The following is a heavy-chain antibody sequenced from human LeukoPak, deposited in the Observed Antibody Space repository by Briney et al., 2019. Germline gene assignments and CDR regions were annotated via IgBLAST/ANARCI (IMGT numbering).Heavy chain of an antibody. CDR3: ARVVVGAMRPDY. CDR1: GGSISSSSYY. J-gene: IGHJ4*02. D-gene: IGHD1-26*01. V-gene: IGHV4-39*01. Sequence: PSEPLSLPCTVWGGSISSSSYYWRWVRQPRGKGEEWIGSIYYSVSTYYNPCLKRLVTISVDTPKHQCSLKLSSVTAADTPVYYCARVVVGAMRPDYWGQGTLVTVSS. CDR2: IYYSVST.